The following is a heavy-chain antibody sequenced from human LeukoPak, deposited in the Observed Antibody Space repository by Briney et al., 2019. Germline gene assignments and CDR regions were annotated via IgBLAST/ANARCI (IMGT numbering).Heavy chain of an antibody. D-gene: IGHD3-10*01. CDR3: AKAPPLNYYATSNSDY. Sequence: GGSLRLSCAASGITFSSYAMHWVRQAPGKGLEWVSSISDTGGSIFYAASVKGRFTISRDNSKNTVYLQMNSLKAEDTALYYCAKAPPLNYYATSNSDYWGQGTLVTVSS. CDR1: GITFSSYA. CDR2: ISDTGGSI. J-gene: IGHJ4*02. V-gene: IGHV3-23*01.